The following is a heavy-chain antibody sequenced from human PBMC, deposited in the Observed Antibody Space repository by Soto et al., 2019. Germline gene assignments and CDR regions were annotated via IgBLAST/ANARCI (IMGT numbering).Heavy chain of an antibody. V-gene: IGHV3-33*01. J-gene: IGHJ6*02. CDR3: ARDKIVGATPYYYYGMDV. CDR2: IWYDGSNK. CDR1: GFTFSSYG. Sequence: SLRLSCAASGFTFSSYGMHWVRQAPGKGLEWVAVIWYDGSNKYYADSVKGRFTISRDNSKNTLYLQMNSLRAEDTAVYYCARDKIVGATPYYYYGMDVWGQGTTVTVSS. D-gene: IGHD1-26*01.